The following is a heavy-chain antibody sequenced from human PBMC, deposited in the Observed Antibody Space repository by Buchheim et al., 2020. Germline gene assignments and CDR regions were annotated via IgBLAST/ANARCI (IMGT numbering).Heavy chain of an antibody. CDR2: ISSDGSNK. Sequence: QVQLVESGGGVVQPGRSLRLSCAASGFTFSSYGMHWVRQAPGKGLEGVAVISSDGSNKYYADSVQGRFTISRENSKHTLYLQMNSLRAEDTAVYYCSKNAGSGYDDELDYWGQGTL. J-gene: IGHJ4*02. D-gene: IGHD5-12*01. CDR1: GFTFSSYG. CDR3: SKNAGSGYDDELDY. V-gene: IGHV3-30*18.